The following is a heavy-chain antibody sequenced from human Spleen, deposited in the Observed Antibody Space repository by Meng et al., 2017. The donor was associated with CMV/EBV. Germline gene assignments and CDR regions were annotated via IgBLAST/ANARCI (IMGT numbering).Heavy chain of an antibody. CDR3: AKEFVVTYYYYYYGMDV. J-gene: IGHJ6*02. Sequence: ETLSLTCAASGFTFSSYAMSWVRQAPGKGLEWVSAISASGGSTYYADSVKGRFTISRDNSKNTLYLQMNSLRAEDTAVYYCAKEFVVTYYYYYYGMDVWGQGTTVTVSS. CDR2: ISASGGST. D-gene: IGHD3-22*01. V-gene: IGHV3-23*01. CDR1: GFTFSSYA.